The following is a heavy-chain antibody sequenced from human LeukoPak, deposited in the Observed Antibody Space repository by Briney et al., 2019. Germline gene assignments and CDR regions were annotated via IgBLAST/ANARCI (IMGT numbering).Heavy chain of an antibody. CDR2: INPSGGST. V-gene: IGHV1-46*01. D-gene: IGHD2-15*01. CDR1: GYTCTNYY. J-gene: IGHJ4*02. CDR3: ARNAASGLDY. Sequence: ASVKVSCKASGYTCTNYYMHWVRQAPGQGLEWMGFINPSGGSTSYAQKSQGRVTMTRDTSTSTVYMELSSLTSEDTAVYYCARNAASGLDYWGQGTLVTVSS.